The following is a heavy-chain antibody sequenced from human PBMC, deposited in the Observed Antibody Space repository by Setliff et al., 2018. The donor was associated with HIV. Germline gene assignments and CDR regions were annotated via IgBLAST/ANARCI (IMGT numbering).Heavy chain of an antibody. D-gene: IGHD4-17*01. CDR2: ISADNGDT. J-gene: IGHJ6*03. V-gene: IGHV1-18*01. Sequence: ASVKVSCKASGYTLTNYGISWVRQAPGQGLEGMGWISADNGDTNYPQKLQGRVTMTTDTSTSTAYMELRSLRSADTAVYYCARVIDYGVLYWSYYMDVWGKGTTVTVSS. CDR1: GYTLTNYG. CDR3: ARVIDYGVLYWSYYMDV.